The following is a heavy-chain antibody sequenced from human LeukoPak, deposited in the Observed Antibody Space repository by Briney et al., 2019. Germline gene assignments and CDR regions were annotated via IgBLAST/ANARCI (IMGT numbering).Heavy chain of an antibody. CDR3: ARVRVTIFGVVIAPFDY. V-gene: IGHV4-34*01. CDR2: INHSGST. J-gene: IGHJ4*02. D-gene: IGHD3-3*01. Sequence: SETLSLTCAVYGGSFGGYYWSWIRQPPGKGLEWIGEINHSGSTNYNPSLKSRVTISVDTSKNQFSLKLSSVTAADTAVYYCARVRVTIFGVVIAPFDYWGQGTLVTVSS. CDR1: GGSFGGYY.